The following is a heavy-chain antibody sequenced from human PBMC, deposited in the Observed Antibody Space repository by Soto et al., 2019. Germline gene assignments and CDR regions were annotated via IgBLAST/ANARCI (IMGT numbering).Heavy chain of an antibody. D-gene: IGHD4-17*01. V-gene: IGHV1-8*02. CDR3: ARVNGDYPYYYYYMDV. Sequence: ASVKVSCKASGGTFSSYAISWGRQAPGQGLEWMGWMNPNCGTTGYAQKFQGRVTMTRNTSISTAYMELSSLRSEDTAVYYCARVNGDYPYYYYYMDVWGKGTTVTVSS. J-gene: IGHJ6*03. CDR1: GGTFSSYA. CDR2: MNPNCGTT.